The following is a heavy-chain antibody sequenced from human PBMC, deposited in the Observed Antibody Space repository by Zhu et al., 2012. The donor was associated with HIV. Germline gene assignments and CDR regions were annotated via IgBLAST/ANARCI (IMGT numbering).Heavy chain of an antibody. J-gene: IGHJ4*02. CDR3: ARLSLYGSINYSFDY. CDR1: GYSITSGYY. V-gene: IGHV4-38-2*01. CDR2: IFYSGST. D-gene: IGHD3-10*01. Sequence: QVQLQESGPGLVKPSETLSLTCRVSGYSITSGYYWGWIRQPPGKGLEWIGSIFYSGSTFYNPSLKSRVTISVDTSKNHFSLKLSSVTAADTAVYYCARLSLYGSINYSFDYWGQGTLVTVSS.